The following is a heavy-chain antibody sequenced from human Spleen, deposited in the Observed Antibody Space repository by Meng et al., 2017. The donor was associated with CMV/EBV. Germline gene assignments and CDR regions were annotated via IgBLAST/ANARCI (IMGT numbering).Heavy chain of an antibody. CDR2: VYYSGTT. D-gene: IGHD5-12*01. CDR1: GGSISSGSYS. CDR3: ARHSGSGWFDP. Sequence: TCTGSGGSISSGSYSWGWIRQPPGKGLEWIGSVYYSGTTYYNPSLKSRVTISVDTSKNQFSLKLSSVTAADTAVYYCARHSGSGWFDPWGQGTLVTVSS. J-gene: IGHJ5*02. V-gene: IGHV4-39*01.